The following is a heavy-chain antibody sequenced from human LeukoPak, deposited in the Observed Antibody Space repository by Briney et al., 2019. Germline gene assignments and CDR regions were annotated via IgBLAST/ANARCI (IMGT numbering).Heavy chain of an antibody. CDR1: GGSISIYY. J-gene: IGHJ4*02. D-gene: IGHD4-17*01. V-gene: IGHV4-4*07. CDR3: ARVSPNTVTTLQYFDY. CDR2: IYTSGST. Sequence: SATLSLTCTVSGGSISIYYWNWIRQPAGKGLEWIGRIYTSGSTKYNPSLKSRVTMSVDTSKNQFSLELSSAAAADTAVYYCARVSPNTVTTLQYFDYWGQGTLVTVSS.